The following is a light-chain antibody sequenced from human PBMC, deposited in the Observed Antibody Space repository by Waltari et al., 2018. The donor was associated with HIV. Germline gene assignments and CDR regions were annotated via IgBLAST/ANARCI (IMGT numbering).Light chain of an antibody. J-gene: IGKJ1*01. V-gene: IGKV1-39*01. CDR3: QHSYSTPRT. CDR2: SSS. Sequence: DIQMTQSPSSLSASVGDRVTITCRASQSISTYLNWYQQKPGKAPKLLIYSSSSSQSGGPSRFIGSGSGTDFTLTSSSLQPEDCATYYCQHSYSTPRTFGQGTKVEIK. CDR1: QSISTY.